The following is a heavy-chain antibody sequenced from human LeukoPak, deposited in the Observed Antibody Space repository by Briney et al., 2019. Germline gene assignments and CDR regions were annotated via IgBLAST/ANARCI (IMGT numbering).Heavy chain of an antibody. V-gene: IGHV3-30*02. J-gene: IGHJ4*02. CDR3: AKDIGSYYDY. Sequence: GGSLRLSCVASGFTFSSNGMHWVRQAPGKGLEWVTFIQYDGSKKYYADSVKGRFTIPRDNSKNTLYLEMNSLRAEDTAVYYCAKDIGSYYDYWGQGILVTVSS. D-gene: IGHD3-10*01. CDR2: IQYDGSKK. CDR1: GFTFSSNG.